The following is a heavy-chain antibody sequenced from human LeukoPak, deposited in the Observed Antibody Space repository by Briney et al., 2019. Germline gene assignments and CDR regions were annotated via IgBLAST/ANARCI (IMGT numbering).Heavy chain of an antibody. CDR3: ARGGPESDYGDLDPFDY. D-gene: IGHD4-17*01. CDR2: IYYSGST. CDR1: GGPISSYY. J-gene: IGHJ4*02. V-gene: IGHV4-59*01. Sequence: SETLSLTCTVSGGPISSYYWSWIRQPPGKGLEWIGYIYYSGSTNYNPSLKSRVTISVDTSKNQFSLKLSSVTAADTAVYYCARGGPESDYGDLDPFDYWGQGTLVTVSS.